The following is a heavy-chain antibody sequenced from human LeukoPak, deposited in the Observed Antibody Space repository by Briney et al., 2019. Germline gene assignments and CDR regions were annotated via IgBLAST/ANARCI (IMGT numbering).Heavy chain of an antibody. Sequence: GGSLRLSCAASGFTFSSYWMSWVRQAPGKGLEWVANIKQDGSEKYYVDSVKGRFTISRDNAKNSLYLQMNSLRAEDTALYYCAKGSSIAVAGQLIFDYWGQGTLVTVSS. V-gene: IGHV3-7*03. J-gene: IGHJ4*02. CDR2: IKQDGSEK. CDR3: AKGSSIAVAGQLIFDY. D-gene: IGHD6-19*01. CDR1: GFTFSSYW.